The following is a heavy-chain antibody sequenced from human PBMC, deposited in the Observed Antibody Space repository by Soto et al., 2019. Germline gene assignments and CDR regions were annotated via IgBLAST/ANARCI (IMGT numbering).Heavy chain of an antibody. Sequence: QITLKESGPPLVKPTQTLTLTCSFSGFSLSTHGVAVGWIRQPPGKALEWLSLSYWDDDKRYNPSLKSRLAITKDTSKNQVVLTMTNMDPVDTGTYYCARRLVDEIVGNHCAPWGQGILVTVSS. CDR2: SYWDDDK. CDR1: GFSLSTHGVA. J-gene: IGHJ5*02. V-gene: IGHV2-5*02. D-gene: IGHD2-15*01. CDR3: ARRLVDEIVGNHCAP.